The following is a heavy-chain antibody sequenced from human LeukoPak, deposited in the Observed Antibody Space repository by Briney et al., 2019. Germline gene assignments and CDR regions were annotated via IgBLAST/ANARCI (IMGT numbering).Heavy chain of an antibody. V-gene: IGHV4-39*01. CDR1: GGSISTSSYY. CDR2: IYHSRST. CDR3: AGHRWVEVYGSGSYYVDY. D-gene: IGHD3-10*01. Sequence: SETLSLTCTVSGGSISTSSYYWGWIRQPPGKGLEWIGSIYHSRSTYYNASLKSRATISADTSKNQFSLKLSSVTAADTAVYYCAGHRWVEVYGSGSYYVDYWGQGTLVTVSS. J-gene: IGHJ4*02.